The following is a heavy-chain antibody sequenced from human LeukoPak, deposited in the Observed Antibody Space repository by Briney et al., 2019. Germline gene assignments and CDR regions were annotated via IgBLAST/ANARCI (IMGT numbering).Heavy chain of an antibody. D-gene: IGHD3-9*01. Sequence: PGGSLRLSCAASGFTFSSYGMHWVRQAPGKGLEWVAVISYDGSNKYYADSVKGRFTISRDNSKNTLYLQMNSLRAEDTAVYYCARDLGILRYFDWFAFDYWGQGTLVTVSS. CDR2: ISYDGSNK. V-gene: IGHV3-30*03. J-gene: IGHJ4*02. CDR3: ARDLGILRYFDWFAFDY. CDR1: GFTFSSYG.